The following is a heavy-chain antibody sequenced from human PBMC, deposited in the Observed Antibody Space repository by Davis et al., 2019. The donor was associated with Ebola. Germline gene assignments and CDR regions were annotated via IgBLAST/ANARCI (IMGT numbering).Heavy chain of an antibody. CDR3: VTTKGVSTPSDF. J-gene: IGHJ4*02. V-gene: IGHV3-48*03. D-gene: IGHD4-23*01. CDR1: GFTFNTNG. Sequence: GESLKISCTTFGFTFNTNGMNWVRQAPRKGLEWVAHISSSANTIYYADFAKGRFTVSRDNTMNSLYLQMNDLRAEDTGLYYCVTTKGVSTPSDFWGQGTLVTVAS. CDR2: ISSSANTI.